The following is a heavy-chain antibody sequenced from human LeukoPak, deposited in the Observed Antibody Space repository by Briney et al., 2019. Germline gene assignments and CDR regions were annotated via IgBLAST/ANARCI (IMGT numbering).Heavy chain of an antibody. CDR1: GGSISSYY. V-gene: IGHV4-4*07. J-gene: IGHJ5*02. CDR2: IYTSGST. CDR3: ARVSCSSTSCYGVVWFDP. D-gene: IGHD2-2*01. Sequence: PSETLSLTCTVSGGSISSYYWSWIRQPAGKGLEWIGRIYTSGSTNYNPSLKSRVTISVDTSKNQFSLKLSSVTAADTAVYYCARVSCSSTSCYGVVWFDPWGQGTLVTVSS.